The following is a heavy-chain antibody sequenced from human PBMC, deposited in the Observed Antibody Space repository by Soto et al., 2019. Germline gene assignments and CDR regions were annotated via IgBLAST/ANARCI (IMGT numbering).Heavy chain of an antibody. Sequence: KASETLSLTCAVYGGSFSGYYWSWIRQPPGKGLEWIGEINHSGSTNYNPSLKSRVTISVDTSKNQFSLKLSSVTAADTAVYYCARGYQNRIAARPNWFDPWGQGTLVTSPQ. CDR1: GGSFSGYY. J-gene: IGHJ5*02. D-gene: IGHD6-6*01. V-gene: IGHV4-34*01. CDR2: INHSGST. CDR3: ARGYQNRIAARPNWFDP.